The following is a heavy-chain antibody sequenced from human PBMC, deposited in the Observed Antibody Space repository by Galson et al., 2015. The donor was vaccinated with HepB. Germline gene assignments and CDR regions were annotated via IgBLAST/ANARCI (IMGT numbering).Heavy chain of an antibody. J-gene: IGHJ5*01. Sequence: SLRLSCAASGFTFRAYTFHWFRQAPGKGLEWVALISSDGSKNNYADSARGRFTISRDNSWNTVYLQMSSLRPEDTAVYYCARAENCGGGECWLVDSWGLGTLVTVS. CDR2: ISSDGSKN. CDR1: GFTFRAYT. CDR3: ARAENCGGGECWLVDS. D-gene: IGHD2-21*01. V-gene: IGHV3-30*04.